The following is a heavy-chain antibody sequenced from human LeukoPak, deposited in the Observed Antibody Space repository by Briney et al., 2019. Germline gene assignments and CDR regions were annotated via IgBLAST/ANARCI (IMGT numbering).Heavy chain of an antibody. D-gene: IGHD3-9*01. J-gene: IGHJ4*02. Sequence: GGSLRLSCAASGFTFSSYAMSWARQAPGKGLEWVSAISGSGGSTYYADSVKGRLTISRDNSKNTLYLQMNSLRAEDTAVYYCAYGYFDWKPSHVYWGQGTLVTVSS. CDR1: GFTFSSYA. V-gene: IGHV3-23*01. CDR2: ISGSGGST. CDR3: AYGYFDWKPSHVY.